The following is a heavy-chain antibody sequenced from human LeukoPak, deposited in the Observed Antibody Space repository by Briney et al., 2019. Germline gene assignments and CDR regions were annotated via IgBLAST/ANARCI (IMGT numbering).Heavy chain of an antibody. V-gene: IGHV3-11*01. CDR3: ARSRITMIADAFDI. Sequence: GGSLRLSCAASEFTFSDYYMSWIRQAPGKGLEWVSYISSSGSTIYYADSVKGRFTISRDNAKNSLYLQMNSLRAEDTAVYYCARSRITMIADAFDIWGQGTMVTVSS. J-gene: IGHJ3*02. D-gene: IGHD3-22*01. CDR1: EFTFSDYY. CDR2: ISSSGSTI.